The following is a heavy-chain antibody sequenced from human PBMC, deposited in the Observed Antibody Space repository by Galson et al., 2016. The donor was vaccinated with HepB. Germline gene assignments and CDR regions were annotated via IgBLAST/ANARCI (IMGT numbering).Heavy chain of an antibody. D-gene: IGHD2-21*02. CDR1: GYTFTNFW. Sequence: QSGAEVKKPGESLKISCRASGYTFTNFWIGWVRQMPGKDLEWVGIMSPGDSDARYSPSFQGQVTMSADKSISTAYLQWSSLKAPDTAIYYCARHAIGGHIVVVTAPFDSWGQGTLVTVSS. J-gene: IGHJ4*02. CDR3: ARHAIGGHIVVVTAPFDS. CDR2: MSPGDSDA. V-gene: IGHV5-51*01.